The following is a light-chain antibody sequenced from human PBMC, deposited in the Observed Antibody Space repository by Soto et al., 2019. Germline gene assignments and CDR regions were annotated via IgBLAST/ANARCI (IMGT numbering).Light chain of an antibody. V-gene: IGKV3D-20*02. Sequence: EIVMTQSPATLSVFPWERATLSCRASQSVSSNLAWYQQKPGQAPRLLIYDASSRATGIPDRFRGSGSGTDFTLTISRLEPEDFAVYYCQQRSNWPPITFGQGTKVDIK. CDR3: QQRSNWPPIT. J-gene: IGKJ1*01. CDR1: QSVSSN. CDR2: DAS.